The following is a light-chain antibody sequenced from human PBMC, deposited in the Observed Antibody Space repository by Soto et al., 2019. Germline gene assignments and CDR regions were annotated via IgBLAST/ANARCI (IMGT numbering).Light chain of an antibody. CDR2: GAS. J-gene: IGKJ2*01. CDR1: QSVSSSH. CDR3: QHYDSSEYT. V-gene: IGKV3-20*01. Sequence: EVVLSQSPGTLSLSPGERATLSCRASQSVSSSHLAWYQQKPGQAPRLIIYGASSRAAGIPDRFSGRGSGTDFTLTISRLEPEDFAVYYCQHYDSSEYTFGQGTKVEVK.